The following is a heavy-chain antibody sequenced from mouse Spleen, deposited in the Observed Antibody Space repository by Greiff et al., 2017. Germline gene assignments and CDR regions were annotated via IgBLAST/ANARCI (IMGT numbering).Heavy chain of an antibody. J-gene: IGHJ2*01. V-gene: IGHV1-42*01. CDR3: ASGTNWGFDY. CDR2: INPSTGGT. CDR1: GYSFTGYY. D-gene: IGHD4-1*01. Sequence: EVKLMESGPELVKPGASVKISCKASGYSFTGYYMNWVKQSPEKSLEWIGEINPSTGGTTYNQKFKAKATLTVDKSSSTAYMQLKSLTSEDSAVYYCASGTNWGFDYWGQGTTLTVSS.